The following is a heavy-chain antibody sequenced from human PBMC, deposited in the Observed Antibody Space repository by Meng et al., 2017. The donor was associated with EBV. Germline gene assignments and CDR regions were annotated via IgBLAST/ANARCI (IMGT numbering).Heavy chain of an antibody. J-gene: IGHJ4*02. CDR3: ARDGGYYYGSGSYYFDY. Sequence: VQLGQSGAEVKKPGASVKVSCKASGYTFTSYAMHWVRQAPGQRLEWMGWINAGNGNTKYSQKFQGRVTITRDTSASTAYMELSSLRSEDTAVYYCARDGGYYYGSGSYYFDYWGQGTLVTVSS. CDR1: GYTFTSYA. V-gene: IGHV1-3*01. D-gene: IGHD3-10*01. CDR2: INAGNGNT.